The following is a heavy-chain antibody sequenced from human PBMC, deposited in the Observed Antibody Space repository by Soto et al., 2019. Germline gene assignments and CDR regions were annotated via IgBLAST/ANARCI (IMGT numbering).Heavy chain of an antibody. V-gene: IGHV3-49*03. CDR3: TKVALEATIIDY. CDR2: IRSKAYGGTT. CDR1: GFTFGDYA. Sequence: PVGSLRLSCTASGFTFGDYALSWLRQAPGKGLEWLGFIRSKAYGGTTKYAASVEGRFTISRDDSKSIAYLQMNSLKIEDTAVYYCTKVALEATIIDYWGQGTLVTVSX. J-gene: IGHJ4*02. D-gene: IGHD1-26*01.